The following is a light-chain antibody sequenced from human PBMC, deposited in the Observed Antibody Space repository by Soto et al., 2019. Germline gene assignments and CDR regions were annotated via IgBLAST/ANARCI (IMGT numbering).Light chain of an antibody. V-gene: IGLV1-36*01. Sequence: QAVVTQPPSVSEAPRQRVTISCSGSSSNIGNNAVNWYQQVPGQAPKIVIYYDDLLTSGVSDRFSGSKSGTSASLAISALQSDDEADYYCAAWDDSLNAYVFGPGTKLTVL. CDR3: AAWDDSLNAYV. J-gene: IGLJ1*01. CDR1: SSNIGNNA. CDR2: YDD.